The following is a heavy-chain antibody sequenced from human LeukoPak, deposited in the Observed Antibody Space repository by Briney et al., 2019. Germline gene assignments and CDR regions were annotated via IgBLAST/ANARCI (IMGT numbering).Heavy chain of an antibody. CDR3: ARLVYGDYAD. CDR1: GDSFSSTSAA. V-gene: IGHV6-1*01. J-gene: IGHJ4*02. CDR2: TYYRSKWHN. Sequence: SQALSLTCAISGDSFSSTSAAWNWIRQPPSRGLEWLGRTYYRSKWHNDYAISVKSRISINPDTTKNQFSLQLKSVPPEDTAVYYCARLVYGDYADWGQGALVTVSS. D-gene: IGHD4-17*01.